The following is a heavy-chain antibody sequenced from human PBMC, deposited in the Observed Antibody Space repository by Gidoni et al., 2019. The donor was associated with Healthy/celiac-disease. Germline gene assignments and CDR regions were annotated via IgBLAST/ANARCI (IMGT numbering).Heavy chain of an antibody. CDR1: GYTFTSYD. CDR3: ANFGSGSPLGAFDI. J-gene: IGHJ3*02. D-gene: IGHD3-10*01. CDR2: MHPNSGNT. Sequence: HVQLVQYGAEAKKPGASVKVSCKASGYTFTSYDINWVRQATGQGVEWVGWMHPNSGNTGYAQKFKGRVTMTRNTSISTAYLELSSLRSEDTAVYYCANFGSGSPLGAFDIWGQGTMVTVSS. V-gene: IGHV1-8*01.